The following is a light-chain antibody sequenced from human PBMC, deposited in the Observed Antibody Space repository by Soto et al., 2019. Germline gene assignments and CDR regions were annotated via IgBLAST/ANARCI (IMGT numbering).Light chain of an antibody. CDR3: QQTYSMPVT. Sequence: DVQMTQSPSSLSASVGDRVTITCRASQSIASFLNWYQQRPGTAPKLLIYATSNLESGVPSRFSGRGSAMDFTLSIISLQPEDFATYFCQQTYSMPVTFGQGTKVDIK. CDR1: QSIASF. CDR2: ATS. J-gene: IGKJ2*01. V-gene: IGKV1-39*01.